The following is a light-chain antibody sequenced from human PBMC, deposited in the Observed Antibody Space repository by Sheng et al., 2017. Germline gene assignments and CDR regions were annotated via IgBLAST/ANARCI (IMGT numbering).Light chain of an antibody. CDR3: QQYYSYLFT. Sequence: AIRMTQSPSSFSASTGDRVTITCRASQGISSYLAWYQQKPGKAPKLLIYAASTLQSGVPSRFSGSGSGTDFTLTISCLQSEDFATYYCQQYYSYLFTFGPGTKWXSN. CDR1: QGISSY. V-gene: IGKV1-8*01. J-gene: IGKJ3*01. CDR2: AAS.